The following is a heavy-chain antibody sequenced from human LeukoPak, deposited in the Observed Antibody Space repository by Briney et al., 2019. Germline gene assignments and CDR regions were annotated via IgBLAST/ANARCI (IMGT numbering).Heavy chain of an antibody. D-gene: IGHD2-15*01. CDR3: ARGVPYFDPSGDIYIDAFDI. V-gene: IGHV4-59*01. CDR1: GGSINDYY. Sequence: PSETLSLTCTVSGGSINDYYWTWSRQTPGKRLEWLGYIHTNGSTSYSPSLKRRVIMSVDTSKNHCSLRLSSVTTADTAVYYCARGVPYFDPSGDIYIDAFDIWGQGTMVTVSS. J-gene: IGHJ3*02. CDR2: IHTNGST.